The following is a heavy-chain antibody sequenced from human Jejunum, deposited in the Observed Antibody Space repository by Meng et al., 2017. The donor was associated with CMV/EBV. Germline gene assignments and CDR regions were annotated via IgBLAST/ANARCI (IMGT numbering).Heavy chain of an antibody. CDR3: ARDMPYDGTIFLFDP. D-gene: IGHD3-3*01. Sequence: ASGFTFTTSAMSWVRQVPGKGLEWVSGISGSSSYYADSVKGRFTISGDNSKSTLFLQMNSLRVEDTAVYYCARDMPYDGTIFLFDPWGQGTLVTVSS. V-gene: IGHV3-23*01. CDR1: GFTFTTSA. CDR2: ISGSSS. J-gene: IGHJ5*02.